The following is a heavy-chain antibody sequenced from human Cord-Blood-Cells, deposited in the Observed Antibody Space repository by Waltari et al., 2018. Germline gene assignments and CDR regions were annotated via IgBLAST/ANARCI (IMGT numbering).Heavy chain of an antibody. CDR2: MRSKANSYAT. CDR1: GFTFSGSA. CDR3: TRQYSSSWYY. V-gene: IGHV3-73*02. Sequence: EVQLVESGGGLVQPGGSLKLSCAASGFTFSGSAMNWVRQASGKGMDWVGRMRSKANSYATAYAASVKGRFTISRDDSKNTAYLQMNSLKTEDTAVYYCTRQYSSSWYYWGQGTLVTVSS. J-gene: IGHJ4*02. D-gene: IGHD6-13*01.